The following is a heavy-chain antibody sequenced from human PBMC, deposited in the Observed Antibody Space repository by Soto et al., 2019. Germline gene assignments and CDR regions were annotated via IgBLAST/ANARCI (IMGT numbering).Heavy chain of an antibody. V-gene: IGHV4-31*03. Sequence: SETLSLTCTVSGGSISSGGYYWSWIRQHPGKGLEWIGYIYYSGSTYYNPSLKSRVTISVDTSKNQFSLKLSSVTAADTAVYYCARSPYNWNNYYYFDYWGQGTLVTVSS. CDR1: GGSISSGGYY. J-gene: IGHJ4*02. CDR3: ARSPYNWNNYYYFDY. CDR2: IYYSGST. D-gene: IGHD1-20*01.